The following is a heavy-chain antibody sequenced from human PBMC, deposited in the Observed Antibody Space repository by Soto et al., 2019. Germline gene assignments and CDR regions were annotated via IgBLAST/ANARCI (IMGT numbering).Heavy chain of an antibody. CDR2: ISPYNGNT. D-gene: IGHD2-21*02. CDR1: GYTFTRYG. Sequence: QVQLVQSGAEVKKPGASVKVSCKASGYTFTRYGITWVRQAPGQGLEWMGWISPYNGNTDYAQNLQGRVTMTTDTXTXXTYMELRSLRSDDTAMFYCARDGSAYCGSDCNFDYWGQGTLVTVSS. J-gene: IGHJ4*02. V-gene: IGHV1-18*01. CDR3: ARDGSAYCGSDCNFDY.